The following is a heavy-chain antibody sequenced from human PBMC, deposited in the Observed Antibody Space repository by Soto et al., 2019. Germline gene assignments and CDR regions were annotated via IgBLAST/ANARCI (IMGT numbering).Heavy chain of an antibody. CDR3: ARDQNWSSSN. Sequence: GGSLRLSCAASGCTFSNYWMNWVRQAPGKGLEWVAIIKQDGSEKYYVDSVKGRFTISRDNAKNSLYLQMNGLRAEDTAVYYCARDQNWSSSNWGQGPLVTVSS. V-gene: IGHV3-7*04. CDR2: IKQDGSEK. J-gene: IGHJ4*02. CDR1: GCTFSNYW. D-gene: IGHD1-26*01.